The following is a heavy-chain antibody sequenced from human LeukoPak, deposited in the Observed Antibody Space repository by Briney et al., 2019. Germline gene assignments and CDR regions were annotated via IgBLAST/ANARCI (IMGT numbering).Heavy chain of an antibody. Sequence: TGGSLRLSCAASGFTFSSYAMSWVRQAPGKGLEWVSAISGSGGSTYYADSVKGRFTISRDNSKNTLYLQMNSLRAEDTAVYYCAKAQYSSGWTGYWGQGTLVTVSS. D-gene: IGHD6-19*01. CDR1: GFTFSSYA. CDR3: AKAQYSSGWTGY. V-gene: IGHV3-23*01. J-gene: IGHJ4*02. CDR2: ISGSGGST.